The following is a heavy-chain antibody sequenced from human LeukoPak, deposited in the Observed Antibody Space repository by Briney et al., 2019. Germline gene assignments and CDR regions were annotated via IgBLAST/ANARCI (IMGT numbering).Heavy chain of an antibody. J-gene: IGHJ6*03. V-gene: IGHV4-4*07. CDR3: ARVISYYYYMDV. CDR1: GGSISNYY. Sequence: PSETLSLTCTVSGGSISNYYWSWIRQPAGKGLEWIGRIYAGGTASYNPSLKSRVTMSADMSKNQLSLKLTSVTAADTAVYYCARVISYYYYMDVWGKGTTVTVSS. CDR2: IYAGGTA.